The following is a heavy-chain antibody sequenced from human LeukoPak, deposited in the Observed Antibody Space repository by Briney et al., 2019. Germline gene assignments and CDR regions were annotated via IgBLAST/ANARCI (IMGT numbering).Heavy chain of an antibody. D-gene: IGHD3-22*01. J-gene: IGHJ4*02. Sequence: GGSLKLSCAASGFTFSGSAMHWVRQASGKGLEWVGRIRSKANSYATAYAASVKRRFTISRDDSKNTAYLQMNSLKTEDTAVYYCTSSDDYYDSSGYSWGQGTLVTVSS. CDR3: TSSDDYYDSSGYS. V-gene: IGHV3-73*01. CDR1: GFTFSGSA. CDR2: IRSKANSYAT.